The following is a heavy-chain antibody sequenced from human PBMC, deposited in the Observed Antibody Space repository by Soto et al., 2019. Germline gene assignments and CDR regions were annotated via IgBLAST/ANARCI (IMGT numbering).Heavy chain of an antibody. D-gene: IGHD3-3*01. CDR3: ARVRSLEWLPNEQNYFDY. V-gene: IGHV4-59*01. J-gene: IGHJ4*02. Sequence: QVQLQESGPGLVKPSETLSLTCSVSGDSISSYYWSWIRQPPGKGLEWLGYFYYSGSTNYNPSLQCRVTISVDTSKNPVSLKLTSVTAADTALYYCARVRSLEWLPNEQNYFDYWGQGTLVTVSS. CDR1: GDSISSYY. CDR2: FYYSGST.